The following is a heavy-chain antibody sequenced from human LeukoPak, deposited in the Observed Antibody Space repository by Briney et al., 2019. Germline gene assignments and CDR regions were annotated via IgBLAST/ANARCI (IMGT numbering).Heavy chain of an antibody. D-gene: IGHD4/OR15-4a*01. Sequence: GGSLRLSCAASGFIFSSYWMHWVRHAPGKGLAWVSRINTDGSSTSYADSVKGRFTISRDNAKNTLYLQMNSLKTEDTAVYYCARRAGAYSHPYDYWGQGTLVTVSS. V-gene: IGHV3-74*01. J-gene: IGHJ4*02. CDR3: ARRAGAYSHPYDY. CDR2: INTDGSST. CDR1: GFIFSSYW.